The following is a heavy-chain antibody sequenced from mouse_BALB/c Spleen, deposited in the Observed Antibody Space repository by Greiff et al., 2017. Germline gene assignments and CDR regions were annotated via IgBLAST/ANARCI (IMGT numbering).Heavy chain of an antibody. D-gene: IGHD1-1*01. J-gene: IGHJ1*01. Sequence: ESGPGILKPSQTLSLTCSFSGFSLSTSGMGVGWIRQPSGKGLEWLAHIWWDDDKYYNPSLKSQLTISKDTSRNQVFLKITSVDTADTATYYCARSGSIYYYGSSLYWYFDVWGAGTTVTVSS. CDR2: IWWDDDK. CDR1: GFSLSTSGMG. V-gene: IGHV8-8*01. CDR3: ARSGSIYYYGSSLYWYFDV.